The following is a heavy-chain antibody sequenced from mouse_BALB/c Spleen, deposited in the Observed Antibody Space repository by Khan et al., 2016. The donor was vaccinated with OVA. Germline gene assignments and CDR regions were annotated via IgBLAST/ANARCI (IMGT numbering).Heavy chain of an antibody. CDR3: ARSVTITTVVATDFDY. J-gene: IGHJ2*01. Sequence: EVQLQESGPGLVKPSQSLSLTCTVTGYSITSDYAWNWIRQFPGNKLEWMGYISYSGRTSYNPSLKSRISITRDTSKHQFFLLLNSVTTEDTATYYCARSVTITTVVATDFDYWGQGTTLTVSS. CDR2: ISYSGRT. V-gene: IGHV3-2*02. D-gene: IGHD1-1*01. CDR1: GYSITSDYA.